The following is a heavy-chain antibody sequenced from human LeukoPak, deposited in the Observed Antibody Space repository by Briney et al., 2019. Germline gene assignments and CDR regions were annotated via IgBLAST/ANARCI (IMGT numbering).Heavy chain of an antibody. D-gene: IGHD4-23*01. V-gene: IGHV1-18*01. Sequence: ASVKVSCKASGYTFAIYGVSWVRQAPGQGPEWMAWISVYSGNTNYAQKLQGRVTMTTDTSTSTAYMELRSLRSDDTAVYYCARDMGGNHDAFDIWGQGTMVTVSS. CDR2: ISVYSGNT. CDR1: GYTFAIYG. CDR3: ARDMGGNHDAFDI. J-gene: IGHJ3*02.